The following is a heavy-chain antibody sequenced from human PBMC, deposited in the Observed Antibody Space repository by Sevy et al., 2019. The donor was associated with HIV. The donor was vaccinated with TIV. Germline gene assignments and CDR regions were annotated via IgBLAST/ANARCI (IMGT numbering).Heavy chain of an antibody. CDR1: GFTFSSHW. CDR3: ARSKVGVGDAFDI. J-gene: IGHJ3*02. Sequence: GGSLRLSCAASGFTFSSHWMQWVRQAPGKGLVWVSRLNYDGSYTNYADSVKGRFTISRDNAKSTLHLQMNSLRAEDTALYYCARSKVGVGDAFDIWGQGTMVTVSS. V-gene: IGHV3-74*01. D-gene: IGHD3-16*01. CDR2: LNYDGSYT.